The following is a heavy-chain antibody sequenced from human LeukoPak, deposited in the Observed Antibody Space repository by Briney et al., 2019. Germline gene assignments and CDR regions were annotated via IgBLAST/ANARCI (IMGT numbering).Heavy chain of an antibody. CDR3: AKAGVEEDGDPGDY. CDR2: IRYDGSNK. J-gene: IGHJ4*02. D-gene: IGHD4-17*01. Sequence: GGSLRLSCAASGFTFSSYGMHWVRQAPGKGLEWVAFIRYDGSNKYYADSVKGRFTISRDNSKNTPYLQMNSLRAEDTAVYYCAKAGVEEDGDPGDYWGQGTLVTVSS. V-gene: IGHV3-30*02. CDR1: GFTFSSYG.